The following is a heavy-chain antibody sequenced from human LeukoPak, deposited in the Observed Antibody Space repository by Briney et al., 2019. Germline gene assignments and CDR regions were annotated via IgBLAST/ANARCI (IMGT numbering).Heavy chain of an antibody. J-gene: IGHJ4*02. V-gene: IGHV4-34*01. CDR1: GFTVSSNY. CDR2: INHSGST. Sequence: PGGSLRLSCAASGFTVSSNYMSWIRQPPGKGLEWIGEINHSGSTNYNPSLKNRVTISVDTSKNQFSLKLTSVTAADTAVYYCARDRVEQPYYFDYWDQGTLVTVSS. CDR3: ARDRVEQPYYFDY. D-gene: IGHD1/OR15-1a*01.